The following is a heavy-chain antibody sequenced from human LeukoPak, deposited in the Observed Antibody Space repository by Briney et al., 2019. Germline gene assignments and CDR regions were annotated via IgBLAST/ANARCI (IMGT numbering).Heavy chain of an antibody. Sequence: ASVKVSCKTSGYSFTNYYMHWVRQAPGQGLEWMGIINPSGGSTNYAQKFQGRVTMTRDTSTSTVYMELSSLRSEDTAVYFCARSTRVIPEDYWGQGTLVTVSS. J-gene: IGHJ4*02. V-gene: IGHV1-46*01. CDR3: ARSTRVIPEDY. CDR1: GYSFTNYY. D-gene: IGHD2-21*01. CDR2: INPSGGST.